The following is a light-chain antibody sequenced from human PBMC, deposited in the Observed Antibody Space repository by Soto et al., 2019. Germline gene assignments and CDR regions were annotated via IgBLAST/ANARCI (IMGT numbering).Light chain of an antibody. CDR1: QSITSY. J-gene: IGKJ5*01. CDR2: AAS. CDR3: QQSYSTPTIT. V-gene: IGKV1-39*01. Sequence: DIQMTQSPSSLSVSVGERVTITCRASQSITSYLNWYQQKPGKAPKLLIYAASSLQSGVPSRFSASGSGTDFTLTISSLQPEDFATYYCQQSYSTPTITFGQGTRLEIK.